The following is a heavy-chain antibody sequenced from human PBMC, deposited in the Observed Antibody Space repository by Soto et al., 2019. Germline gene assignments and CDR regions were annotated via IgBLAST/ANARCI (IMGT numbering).Heavy chain of an antibody. CDR2: ISYDGSNK. Sequence: GGSLRLSCAASGFTFSSYAMHWVRQAPGKGLEWVAVISYDGSNKYYADSVKGRFTISRDNSKNTLYLQMNSLRAEDTAVYYCARGDPLGPYCYYGMDVWGQGTTVTVSS. CDR1: GFTFSSYA. CDR3: ARGDPLGPYCYYGMDV. V-gene: IGHV3-30-3*01. J-gene: IGHJ6*02.